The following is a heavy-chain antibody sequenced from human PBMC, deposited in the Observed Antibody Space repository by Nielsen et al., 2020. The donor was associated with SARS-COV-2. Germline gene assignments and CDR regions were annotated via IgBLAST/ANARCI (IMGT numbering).Heavy chain of an antibody. Sequence: GESLKISCAASGFTFSSYGMHWVRQAPGKGLEWVAVISYDGSNKYYADSVKGRFTISRDNSKNTLYLQMNSLRAEDTAVYYCAKDDYGENHPSGYWGQGTLVTVSS. CDR1: GFTFSSYG. CDR2: ISYDGSNK. CDR3: AKDDYGENHPSGY. J-gene: IGHJ4*02. D-gene: IGHD4-17*01. V-gene: IGHV3-30*18.